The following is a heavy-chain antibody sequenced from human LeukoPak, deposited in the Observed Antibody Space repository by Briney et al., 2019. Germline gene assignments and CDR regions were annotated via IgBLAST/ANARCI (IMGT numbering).Heavy chain of an antibody. J-gene: IGHJ1*01. D-gene: IGHD3-10*01. CDR2: IIPIFGTA. Sequence: SVKVSCKASGGTFSSYAISWVRQAPGQGLEWMGGIIPIFGTANYAQKFQGRVTITADKSTSTAYMELSSLRSEDTAVYYCAESYYGSGSYYNPAEYFQHWGQGTLVTVSS. CDR1: GGTFSSYA. V-gene: IGHV1-69*06. CDR3: AESYYGSGSYYNPAEYFQH.